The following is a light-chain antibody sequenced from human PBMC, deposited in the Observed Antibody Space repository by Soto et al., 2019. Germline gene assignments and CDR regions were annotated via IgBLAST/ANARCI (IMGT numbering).Light chain of an antibody. CDR3: QQCDSSPRT. V-gene: IGKV3-20*01. Sequence: TRSPVTLSFSPAQRATLSCRVSHSLSSNYLAWYQQKPGQPPRLLIYCASSRETGVPDRFSGSGSGTDFTLTISSLQAEDVAVFYCQQCDSSPRTFGQGTKVDIK. J-gene: IGKJ1*01. CDR2: CAS. CDR1: HSLSSNY.